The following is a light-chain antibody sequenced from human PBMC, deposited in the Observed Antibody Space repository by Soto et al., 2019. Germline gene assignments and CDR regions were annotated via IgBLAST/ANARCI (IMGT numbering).Light chain of an antibody. CDR1: SSDVGGYDY. CDR3: TSFGGINNFVV. J-gene: IGLJ2*01. V-gene: IGLV2-8*01. CDR2: DVI. Sequence: QSALTQPPSASGSPGQSVTISCTGTSSDVGGYDYVSWYQQHPAKAPQLMIYDVIKRPSGVPDRFSGSKSGNTASLTVSGLQAEDEAYYYCTSFGGINNFVVFGGGTKLTVL.